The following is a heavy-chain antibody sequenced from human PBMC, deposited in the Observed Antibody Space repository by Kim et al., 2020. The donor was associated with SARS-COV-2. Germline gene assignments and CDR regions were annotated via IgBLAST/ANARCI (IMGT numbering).Heavy chain of an antibody. Sequence: PSLKSLFTISVDTSKNQFSLKLSSVTAADTAVYYCASSREMATIKVGLDYWGQGTLVTVSS. CDR3: ASSREMATIKVGLDY. D-gene: IGHD5-12*01. V-gene: IGHV4-39*01. J-gene: IGHJ4*02.